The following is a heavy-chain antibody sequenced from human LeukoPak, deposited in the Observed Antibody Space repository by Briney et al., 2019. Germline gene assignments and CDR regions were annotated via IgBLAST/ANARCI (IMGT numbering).Heavy chain of an antibody. Sequence: SETLSLTCTVSGDSIGSHYWSWIRQPPGKGLEWIGYIFYVGSTNYNPSLRSRVTISVDTSKNQFSLKLNSVTAADTAVYYCARDYYDSRGEAFDIWGQGTMVTVSS. CDR3: ARDYYDSRGEAFDI. CDR2: IFYVGST. V-gene: IGHV4-59*11. CDR1: GDSIGSHY. D-gene: IGHD3-22*01. J-gene: IGHJ3*02.